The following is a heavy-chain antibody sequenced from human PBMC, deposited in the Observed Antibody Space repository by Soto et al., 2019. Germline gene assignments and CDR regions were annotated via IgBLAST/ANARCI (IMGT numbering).Heavy chain of an antibody. CDR2: INTYNGNT. CDR1: GYTFTRYG. Sequence: QVQLVQSGAEVKNPGASVKVSCKASGYTFTRYGIGWARQAPGQGLEWMGWINTYNGNTNYEQNVQGRVTLTTDTSTSTAYMERRSLRSNDTAIYYCAMVDVYVTPSPQDVWGQGTTVIVSS. J-gene: IGHJ6*02. CDR3: AMVDVYVTPSPQDV. D-gene: IGHD3-16*01. V-gene: IGHV1-18*01.